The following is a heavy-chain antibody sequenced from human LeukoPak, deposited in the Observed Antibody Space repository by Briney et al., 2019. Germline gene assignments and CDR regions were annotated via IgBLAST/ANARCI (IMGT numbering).Heavy chain of an antibody. CDR1: GGSISSSSYY. J-gene: IGHJ4*02. CDR3: ARRVALIAGLRFLEWSTMGDYFDC. Sequence: SETLSLTCTVSGGSISSSSYYWGWIRQPPGKGLEWIGSIYYSGSTYYNPSLKSRVTISVDTSKNQFSLKLSSVTAADTAVYYCARRVALIAGLRFLEWSTMGDYFDCWGQGTLVTVSS. D-gene: IGHD3-3*01. CDR2: IYYSGST. V-gene: IGHV4-39*01.